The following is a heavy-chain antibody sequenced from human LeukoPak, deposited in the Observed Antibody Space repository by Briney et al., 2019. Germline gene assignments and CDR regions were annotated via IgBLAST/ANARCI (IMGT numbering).Heavy chain of an antibody. CDR3: AKKYYFGSGTYLYYFDY. J-gene: IGHJ4*02. D-gene: IGHD3-10*01. CDR2: IGASGDYT. Sequence: GGSLRLSCAASRFTFSDFAMTWVRQAPGKGPEWVSTIGASGDYTSYADSVKGRFTISRDNSKNTLYLQMNSLRAEDTAVYYCAKKYYFGSGTYLYYFDYWGQGTLVTVSS. CDR1: RFTFSDFA. V-gene: IGHV3-23*01.